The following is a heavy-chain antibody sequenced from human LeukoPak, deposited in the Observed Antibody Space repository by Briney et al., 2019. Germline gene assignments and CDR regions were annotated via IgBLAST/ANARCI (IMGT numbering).Heavy chain of an antibody. J-gene: IGHJ4*02. V-gene: IGHV3-7*01. CDR2: INQDGSEK. CDR1: GLTFRSFW. D-gene: IGHD5-24*01. Sequence: GGSLRLSCAVSGLTFRSFWMSWVRQAPGKGLEWVANINQDGSEKYFVDSVGGRFTISRDNSKNSLHLQMNTLRAEDTAVHYCARERDGRFFDYWGQGTLVTVSS. CDR3: ARERDGRFFDY.